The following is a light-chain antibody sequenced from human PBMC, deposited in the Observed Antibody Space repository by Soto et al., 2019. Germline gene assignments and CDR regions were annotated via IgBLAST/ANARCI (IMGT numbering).Light chain of an antibody. Sequence: EVVLTQSPGTLSLSPGERATLSCRASQSVSNNYLAWYQQKPGQSPKLLIFGSSDRATGIPDRFSGSGSGTDFTHTISSLEPEDFAVYYCQQYGSSPPYTFGQGTKLEIK. J-gene: IGKJ2*01. V-gene: IGKV3-20*01. CDR1: QSVSNNY. CDR3: QQYGSSPPYT. CDR2: GSS.